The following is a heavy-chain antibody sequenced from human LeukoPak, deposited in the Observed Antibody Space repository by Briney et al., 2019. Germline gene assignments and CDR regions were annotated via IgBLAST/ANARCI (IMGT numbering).Heavy chain of an antibody. CDR2: ISNGGGSA. V-gene: IGHV3-23*01. CDR3: AGDPPRGGWALDY. Sequence: GGSLRLSCAGSGFTFSNYPMSWVRQAPGKGLQWVSAISNGGGSAYYADSVKGRFTISRDNSKNTLYLQMDSLRAEDTAVYYCAGDPPRGGWALDYWGQGTLVTVSS. D-gene: IGHD3-16*01. J-gene: IGHJ4*02. CDR1: GFTFSNYP.